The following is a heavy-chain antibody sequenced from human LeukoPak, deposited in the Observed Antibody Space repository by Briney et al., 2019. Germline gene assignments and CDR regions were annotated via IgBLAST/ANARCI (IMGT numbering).Heavy chain of an antibody. CDR1: GYTFTGYY. CDR3: ARDAVAGTGYYYYYMDV. CDR2: INPNSGGT. D-gene: IGHD6-19*01. J-gene: IGHJ6*03. V-gene: IGHV1-2*02. Sequence: GASVKVPCKASGYTFTGYYMHWVRQAPGQGLEWMGWINPNSGGTNYAQKFQGRVTMTRDTSISTAYMELSRLRSDDTAVYYCARDAVAGTGYYYYYMDVWGKGTTVTVSS.